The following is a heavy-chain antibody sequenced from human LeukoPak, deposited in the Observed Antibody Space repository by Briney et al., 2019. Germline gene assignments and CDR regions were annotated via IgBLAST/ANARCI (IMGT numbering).Heavy chain of an antibody. D-gene: IGHD3-16*01. CDR2: ISSSSSTI. CDR3: ARAKGGYFDY. V-gene: IGHV3-48*04. Sequence: GGSLRLSCAASGFTFSSYSMNWVRQAPGKGLEWVSYISSSSSTIYYADSVKGRFTISRDNAKNSLYLQMNSLRAEDTAVYYCARAKGGYFDYWGQGTLVTVSS. J-gene: IGHJ4*02. CDR1: GFTFSSYS.